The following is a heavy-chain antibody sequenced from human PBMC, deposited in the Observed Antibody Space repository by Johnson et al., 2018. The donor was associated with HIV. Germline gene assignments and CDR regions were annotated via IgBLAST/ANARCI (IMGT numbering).Heavy chain of an antibody. CDR3: ARWVDSSVYYPLGFDI. J-gene: IGHJ3*02. CDR1: GFAFSSYG. CDR2: INWNGGST. Sequence: MLLVESGGGLVQPGRSLRLSCAASGFAFSSYGMHWVRQAPGKGLEWVSGINWNGGSTGYANSVQGRFTISRDNAKHSRYMQMNSLRVEDTAWYYCARWVDSSVYYPLGFDIWGQGAMVTVSS. V-gene: IGHV3-20*04. D-gene: IGHD3-22*01.